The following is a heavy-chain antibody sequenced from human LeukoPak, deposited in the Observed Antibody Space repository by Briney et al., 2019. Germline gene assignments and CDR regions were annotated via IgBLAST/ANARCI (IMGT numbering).Heavy chain of an antibody. CDR3: ARHCSSTGCYVDY. V-gene: IGHV5-51*01. D-gene: IGHD2-2*01. CDR2: IYPGDSDT. J-gene: IGHJ4*02. Sequence: GESLKISCKGSGYSFTSYWIGWVRQMPGKGLDWMGIIYPGDSDTRYSPSFQGQVTISADKSISTAYLQWSSLKASDTAMYYCARHCSSTGCYVDYWGQGTLVTVSS. CDR1: GYSFTSYW.